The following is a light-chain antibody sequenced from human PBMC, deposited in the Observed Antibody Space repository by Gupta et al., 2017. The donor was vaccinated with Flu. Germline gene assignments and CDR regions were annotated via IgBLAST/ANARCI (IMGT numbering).Light chain of an antibody. CDR2: SNN. CDR3: AAWDDSLNGGI. J-gene: IGLJ2*01. Sequence: VTLSFFVSSSTLVGTTVHWCQQVPASHPQLLMYSNNLRPSGVPDLFSGSKSVTSDSLDISSLQSEDEADDYCAAWDDSLNGGIFGGGTKVTVL. V-gene: IGLV1-44*01. CDR1: SSTLVGTT.